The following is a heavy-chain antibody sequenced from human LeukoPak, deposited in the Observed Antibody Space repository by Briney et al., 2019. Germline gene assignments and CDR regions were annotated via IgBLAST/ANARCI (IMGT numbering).Heavy chain of an antibody. V-gene: IGHV4-61*01. J-gene: IGHJ3*02. CDR1: GGSVSSGSYY. D-gene: IGHD6-13*01. Sequence: SETLSLTCTVSGGSVSSGSYYWSRIRQPPGTGLEWIGYIYYSGSTNYNPSLKSRVTISVDTSKNQFSLKLSSVTAADTAVYYCARRIAAAGRRNAFDIWGQGTMVTVSS. CDR2: IYYSGST. CDR3: ARRIAAAGRRNAFDI.